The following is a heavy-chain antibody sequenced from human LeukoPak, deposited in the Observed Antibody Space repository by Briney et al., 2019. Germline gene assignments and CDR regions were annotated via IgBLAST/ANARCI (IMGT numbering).Heavy chain of an antibody. V-gene: IGHV3-33*01. J-gene: IGHJ5*02. CDR2: IWYDGSNK. D-gene: IGHD6-19*01. CDR1: GFTFSSYG. Sequence: PGGSLRLSCAASGFTFSSYGMHWVRQAPGKGLEWVAVIWYDGSNKYHADSLKGRFTISRDNSKNTLYLQMNSMRAEDTAVYYCARDFRRIAVAGGASWFDPWGQGTLVTVSS. CDR3: ARDFRRIAVAGGASWFDP.